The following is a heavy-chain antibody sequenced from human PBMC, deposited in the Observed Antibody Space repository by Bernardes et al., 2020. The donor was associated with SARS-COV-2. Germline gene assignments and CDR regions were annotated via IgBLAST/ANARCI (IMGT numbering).Heavy chain of an antibody. V-gene: IGHV3-53*01. CDR3: ATELQYDDLY. CDR2: ISAVRNT. D-gene: IGHD3-16*01. J-gene: IGHJ4*02. CDR1: GLVFSNTD. Sequence: GGSLRLSCRTSGLVFSNTDMAWVRQAPGKGLEWVATISAVRNTHYADSTLGRFTISRDDANNVAYLQMNSLRAEDTATYFCATELQYDDLYWGQGTRVTVSS.